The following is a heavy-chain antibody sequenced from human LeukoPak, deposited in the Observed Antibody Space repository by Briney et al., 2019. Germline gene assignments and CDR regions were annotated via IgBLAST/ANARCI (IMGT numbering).Heavy chain of an antibody. CDR2: IYSGGST. V-gene: IGHV3-53*01. Sequence: PGGSLRLSCAASGFTVSSNYMNWVRQAPGEELEWVSVIYSGGSTFYADSVEGRFTISRDNSNNTLYLQMNSLRAEDTAMYYCAREYYDNSGGEDAFDIWGPGTMVTVSS. CDR1: GFTVSSNY. CDR3: AREYYDNSGGEDAFDI. D-gene: IGHD3-22*01. J-gene: IGHJ3*02.